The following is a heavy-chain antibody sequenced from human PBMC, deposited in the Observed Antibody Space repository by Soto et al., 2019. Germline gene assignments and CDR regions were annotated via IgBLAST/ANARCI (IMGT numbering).Heavy chain of an antibody. CDR2: TTGSGGTA. CDR3: AKHSGYDHYYGMDV. V-gene: IGHV3-23*01. D-gene: IGHD5-12*01. CDR1: ILSFDIYA. J-gene: IGHJ6*02. Sequence: EVQLLESGGGLGQPGGSLRLSCAASILSFDIYAMSWVRQAPGEGLEGGSATTGSGGTAYYAGSVKGRFTISRDNSKNTLYLQMDSLRAEDTAVYYCAKHSGYDHYYGMDVWGQGTTVTVSS.